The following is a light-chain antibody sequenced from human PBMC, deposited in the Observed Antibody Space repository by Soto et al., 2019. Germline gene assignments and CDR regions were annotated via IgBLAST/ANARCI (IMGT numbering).Light chain of an antibody. Sequence: QSVLKQPPSVSGATGQRVTISCTGSSSNIGAGYDVHWYQQLPGTAPKLLIYGNTNRPSGVPDRFSGSKSGTSASLAITGLLAEDEADYYCHSYDSGLGVFGGGTKVTVL. CDR1: SSNIGAGYD. J-gene: IGLJ2*01. CDR2: GNT. V-gene: IGLV1-40*01. CDR3: HSYDSGLGV.